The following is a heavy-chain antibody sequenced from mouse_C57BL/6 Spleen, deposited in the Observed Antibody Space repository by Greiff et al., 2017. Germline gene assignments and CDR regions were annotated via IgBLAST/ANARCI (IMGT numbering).Heavy chain of an antibody. CDR3: ARTYDDDEGDYYAMDY. CDR1: GFTFSSYG. Sequence: EVQGVESGGDLVKPGGSLKLSCAASGFTFSSYGMSWVRQTPDKRLEWVATISSGGSYTYYPDSVKGRFTISRDNAKNTLYLQMSSLKSEDTAMYYCARTYDDDEGDYYAMDYWGQGTSVTVSS. J-gene: IGHJ4*01. V-gene: IGHV5-6*01. D-gene: IGHD2-4*01. CDR2: ISSGGSYT.